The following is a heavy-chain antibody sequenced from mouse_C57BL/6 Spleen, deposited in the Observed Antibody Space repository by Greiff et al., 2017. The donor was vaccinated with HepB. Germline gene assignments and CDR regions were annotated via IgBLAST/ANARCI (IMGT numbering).Heavy chain of an antibody. J-gene: IGHJ1*03. CDR3: ARGRDVRYFDV. V-gene: IGHV1-69*01. D-gene: IGHD3-3*01. Sequence: QVHVKQPGAELVMPGASVKLSCKASGYTFTSYWMHWVKQRPGQGLEWIGEIDPSDSYTNYNQKFKGKSTLTVDKSSSTAYMQLSSLTSEDSAVYYCARGRDVRYFDVWGTGTTVTVSS. CDR2: IDPSDSYT. CDR1: GYTFTSYW.